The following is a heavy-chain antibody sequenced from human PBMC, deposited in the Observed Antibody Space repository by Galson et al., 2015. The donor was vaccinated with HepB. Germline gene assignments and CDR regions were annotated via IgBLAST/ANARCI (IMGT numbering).Heavy chain of an antibody. CDR3: AKGGYCSSTSCYGGFDY. V-gene: IGHV3-21*04. D-gene: IGHD2-2*01. Sequence: SLRLSCAASGFTFSSYSMNWVRQAPGKGLEWVSSISSSSSYIYYADSVKGRFTISRDNSKNTLYLQMNSLRAEDTAVYYCAKGGYCSSTSCYGGFDYWGQGTLVTVSS. CDR2: ISSSSSYI. J-gene: IGHJ4*02. CDR1: GFTFSSYS.